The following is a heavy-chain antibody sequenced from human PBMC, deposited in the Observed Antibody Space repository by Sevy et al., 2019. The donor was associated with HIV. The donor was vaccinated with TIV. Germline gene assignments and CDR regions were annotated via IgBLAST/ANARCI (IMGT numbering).Heavy chain of an antibody. Sequence: GGSLRLSCAASGFTFSNAWMSWVRQAPGKGLEWVGRIKSKTDGGTTDYAAPVKGRFTISRDDSKNTQYLKMNSLKTVDTAVYYCTTDRRGSYCGGDCPDQHWGQGTLVTVSS. CDR2: IKSKTDGGTT. J-gene: IGHJ1*01. CDR1: GFTFSNAW. CDR3: TTDRRGSYCGGDCPDQH. V-gene: IGHV3-15*01. D-gene: IGHD2-21*02.